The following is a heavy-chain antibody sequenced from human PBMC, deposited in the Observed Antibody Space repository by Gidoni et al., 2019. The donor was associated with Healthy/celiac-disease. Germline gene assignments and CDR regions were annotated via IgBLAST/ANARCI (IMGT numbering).Heavy chain of an antibody. V-gene: IGHV3-21*01. J-gene: IGHJ4*02. Sequence: EVQLVESGGGLVKPGGSLRLSCAASGFTFISYSMNWVRQAPGKGLAWVSSISSSSSYIYYASSVKGRFTISRDNAKNLLYLQMISRRAEKTAVYYCARELYYFDYWGQGTLVTVSS. CDR1: GFTFISYS. CDR2: ISSSSSYI. CDR3: ARELYYFDY.